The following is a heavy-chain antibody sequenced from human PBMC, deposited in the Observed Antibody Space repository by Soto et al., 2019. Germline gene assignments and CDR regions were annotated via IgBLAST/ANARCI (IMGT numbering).Heavy chain of an antibody. Sequence: SETLSLTCAVYGGSVNGYYWNWSRQPPGKGVEWIGEINHTGGTHYNPSLKNRVTMSVDTSKNQFSLRLSSVTAADTAIYYCATRITVFGLLIPPFDPWGQGTQVTVSS. V-gene: IGHV4-34*01. J-gene: IGHJ5*02. CDR1: GGSVNGYY. D-gene: IGHD3-3*01. CDR2: INHTGGT. CDR3: ATRITVFGLLIPPFDP.